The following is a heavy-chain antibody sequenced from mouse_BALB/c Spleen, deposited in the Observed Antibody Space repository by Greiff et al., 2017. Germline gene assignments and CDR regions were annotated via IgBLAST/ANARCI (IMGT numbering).Heavy chain of an antibody. Sequence: DVHLVESGGGLVQPGGSRKLSCAASGFTFSSFGMHWVRQAPEKGLEWVAYISSGGSYTYYPDSVKGRFTISRDNAKNTLYLQMSSLRSEDTAMYYCERHEDYGSSYRYFDVWGAGTTVTVSS. CDR1: GFTFSSFG. V-gene: IGHV5-17*02. CDR2: ISSGGSYT. J-gene: IGHJ1*01. D-gene: IGHD1-1*01. CDR3: ERHEDYGSSYRYFDV.